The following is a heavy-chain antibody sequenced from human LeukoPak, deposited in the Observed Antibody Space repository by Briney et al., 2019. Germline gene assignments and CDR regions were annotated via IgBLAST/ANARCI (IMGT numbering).Heavy chain of an antibody. V-gene: IGHV4-4*07. CDR2: IYTSGST. D-gene: IGHD6-13*01. Sequence: SETLSLTCTVSGGSISSYYWSWIRQPAGKGLEWIGRIYTSGSTNYNPSLKSRVTMSVDTSKNQFSLKLSSVTAADTAVYYCARTVRIAAAGKNYYYYMDVWGKGTTVTISS. CDR1: GGSISSYY. J-gene: IGHJ6*03. CDR3: ARTVRIAAAGKNYYYYMDV.